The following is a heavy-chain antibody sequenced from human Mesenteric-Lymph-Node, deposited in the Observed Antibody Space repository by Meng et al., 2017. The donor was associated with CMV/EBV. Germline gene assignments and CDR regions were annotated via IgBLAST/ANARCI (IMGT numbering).Heavy chain of an antibody. CDR1: GYTFTGYY. D-gene: IGHD5-18*01. J-gene: IGHJ4*02. CDR2: INPNSGDT. V-gene: IGHV1-2*02. Sequence: ASVKVSCKASGYTFTGYYMHWVRQAPGQELEWMGWINPNSGDTNYAQKFQGRVTMTRDTSISTAYMELSRLRSDDTAVYYCARGGGDVDTAMAIDYWGQGTLVTVSS. CDR3: ARGGGDVDTAMAIDY.